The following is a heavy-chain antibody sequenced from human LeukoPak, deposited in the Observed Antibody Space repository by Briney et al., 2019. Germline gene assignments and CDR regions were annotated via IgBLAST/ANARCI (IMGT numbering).Heavy chain of an antibody. Sequence: PSETLSLTCTVSGGSVSSVIHYWTWIRQPPGKGLEWIGYIFNRGGTRYNPSRKGRVTVSAKMSRNQFSLERNSVTAAGTAVYYCARGRYYSSGYYYFDYWGQGTLVPVSS. V-gene: IGHV4-61*01. D-gene: IGHD3-22*01. CDR1: GGSVSSVIHY. CDR3: ARGRYYSSGYYYFDY. J-gene: IGHJ4*02. CDR2: IFNRGGT.